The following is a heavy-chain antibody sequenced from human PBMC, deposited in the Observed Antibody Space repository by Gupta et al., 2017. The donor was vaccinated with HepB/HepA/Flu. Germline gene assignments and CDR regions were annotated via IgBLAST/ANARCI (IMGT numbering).Heavy chain of an antibody. CDR2: INHSGST. CDR3: ARPTDSSEYYYYYHMDV. Sequence: QVQLQQWGAGLLKPSETLSLTCAVYGGSFSGYYWSWIRHPPGKGLEWIGEINHSGSTNYNPSLKSRVTISVDTSKNQFSLKLSSVTAADTAVYYCARPTDSSEYYYYYHMDVWGKGTTVTVSS. CDR1: GGSFSGYY. D-gene: IGHD2-15*01. J-gene: IGHJ6*03. V-gene: IGHV4-34*01.